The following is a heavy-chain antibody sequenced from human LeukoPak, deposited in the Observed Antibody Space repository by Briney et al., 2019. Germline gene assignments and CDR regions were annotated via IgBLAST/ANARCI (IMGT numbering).Heavy chain of an antibody. CDR2: ISSSGSTI. V-gene: IGHV3-48*03. CDR3: VKDPRHVSSSFFDL. J-gene: IGHJ4*02. Sequence: PGGSLRLTCAASGFTFSSYEMNWVRQAPGKGLEWVSYISSSGSTIYYADSVKGRFTISRDNSKNTMYLQMSSLKAEDTAVYYCVKDPRHVSSSFFDLWGQGTLVTVSS. CDR1: GFTFSSYE. D-gene: IGHD6-6*01.